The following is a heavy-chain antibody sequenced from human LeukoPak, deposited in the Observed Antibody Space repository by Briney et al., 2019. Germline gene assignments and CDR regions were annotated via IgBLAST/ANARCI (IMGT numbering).Heavy chain of an antibody. V-gene: IGHV3-23*01. CDR2: IVGSGGST. D-gene: IGHD3-9*01. J-gene: IGHJ4*02. CDR1: VFTFSNYA. CDR3: SKWGDYHVLTGYYDSDF. Sequence: PGASLRLSCAASVFTFSNYAMSWVRQAPGKGLEWVSAIVGSGGSTYYADSVKGRFSISRDNSKNTLFLQMNSLRVEDTALYYCSKWGDYHVLTGYYDSDFWGQGTLVTVSS.